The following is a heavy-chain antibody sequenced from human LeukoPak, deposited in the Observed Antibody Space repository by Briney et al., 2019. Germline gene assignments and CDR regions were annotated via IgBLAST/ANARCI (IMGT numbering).Heavy chain of an antibody. Sequence: PGGSLRLSCAASGFTFSSYAVSWVRQGPGKGLEWVSAISGSGGSTYYADSVKGRFTISRDNSKNTLYLQMNSLRAADTAVYYCAKDRSPYYYDSSGYYWGQGTLVTVSS. CDR1: GFTFSSYA. CDR3: AKDRSPYYYDSSGYY. D-gene: IGHD3-22*01. CDR2: ISGSGGST. J-gene: IGHJ4*02. V-gene: IGHV3-23*01.